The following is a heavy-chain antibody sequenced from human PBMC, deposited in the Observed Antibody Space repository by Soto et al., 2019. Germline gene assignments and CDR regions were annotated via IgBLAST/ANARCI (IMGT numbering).Heavy chain of an antibody. Sequence: QVQLQESGPGLVKPSETLSLTCTVSGGSISSYYWSWIRQPPGKGLEWIGYIYYSGSTNYNPSLQSRVTISVDTSKNQFSLKLSSVTAADTAVYYCAREHGLAAAGGWFDPWGQGTLVTVSS. D-gene: IGHD6-13*01. J-gene: IGHJ5*02. CDR3: AREHGLAAAGGWFDP. CDR1: GGSISSYY. V-gene: IGHV4-59*01. CDR2: IYYSGST.